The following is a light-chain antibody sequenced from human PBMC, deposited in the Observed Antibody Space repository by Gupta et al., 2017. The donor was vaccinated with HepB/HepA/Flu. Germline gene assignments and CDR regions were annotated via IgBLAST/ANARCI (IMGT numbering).Light chain of an antibody. CDR2: VESSGRY. Sequence: QLMVTQSCSVSASLGSSVKLTCTLSSGYSHYSIGWHQQQPGKAPRFLMKVESSGRYNKGSGIPDRFSGSSSGAARYLTISNLQSEDEADYYCETWDSNIRVFGGGTKLTVL. CDR3: ETWDSNIRV. V-gene: IGLV4-60*03. CDR1: SGYSHYS. J-gene: IGLJ2*01.